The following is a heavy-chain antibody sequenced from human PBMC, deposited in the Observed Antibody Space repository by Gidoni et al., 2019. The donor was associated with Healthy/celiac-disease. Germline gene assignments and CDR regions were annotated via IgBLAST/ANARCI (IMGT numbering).Heavy chain of an antibody. D-gene: IGHD2-15*01. J-gene: IGHJ4*02. Sequence: QVQLVESGGGVVQPGRSLRLSCAASGFPFSSYAMHWVRQAPGKGLEWVAVISYDGSNKYYADSVKGRFTISRDNSKNTLYLQMNSLRAEDTAVYYCARGSDIVVVVAADYYFDYWGQGTLVTVSS. CDR1: GFPFSSYA. V-gene: IGHV3-30-3*01. CDR3: ARGSDIVVVVAADYYFDY. CDR2: ISYDGSNK.